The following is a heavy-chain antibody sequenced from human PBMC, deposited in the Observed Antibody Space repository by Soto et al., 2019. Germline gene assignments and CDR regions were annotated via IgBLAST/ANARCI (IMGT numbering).Heavy chain of an antibody. D-gene: IGHD6-25*01. Sequence: QVQLQQWGAGLLKPSETLSLTCAVNGRSFSGYHWTWFRQPPGKGLEWVGEINHSGGTNYNASLESRVTISLATSKNQFSLSLASVTAADTAVYYCARGWRAAFDHWGQGTLVTVS. V-gene: IGHV4-34*01. CDR1: GRSFSGYH. J-gene: IGHJ4*02. CDR3: ARGWRAAFDH. CDR2: INHSGGT.